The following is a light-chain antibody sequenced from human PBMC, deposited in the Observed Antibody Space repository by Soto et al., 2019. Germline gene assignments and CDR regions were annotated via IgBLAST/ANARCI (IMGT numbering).Light chain of an antibody. CDR3: QSYDSSLSGSV. CDR2: GNS. Sequence: QSVLTQPPSVSGAPGQRVTISCTGSSSNIGAGYDVHWYQQLPGTAPKLLIYGNSNRPSGVPDRFSGSKSGTSASLAITGLQAEDEADYSCQSYDSSLSGSVFGGVPKLTVL. V-gene: IGLV1-40*01. J-gene: IGLJ3*02. CDR1: SSNIGAGYD.